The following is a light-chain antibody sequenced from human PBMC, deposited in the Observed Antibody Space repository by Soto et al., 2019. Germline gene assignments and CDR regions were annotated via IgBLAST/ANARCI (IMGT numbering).Light chain of an antibody. Sequence: IQLTQSPSSLSASVGDRVTITCRASPGINSHLAWYPQKPGKAPKLLIYTASTLLSGVPSRFSGRGSGTEFTITITRPQPEDFATYYCLQLQSYPLSFGPGTKVDI. V-gene: IGKV1-9*01. J-gene: IGKJ3*01. CDR3: LQLQSYPLS. CDR2: TAS. CDR1: PGINSH.